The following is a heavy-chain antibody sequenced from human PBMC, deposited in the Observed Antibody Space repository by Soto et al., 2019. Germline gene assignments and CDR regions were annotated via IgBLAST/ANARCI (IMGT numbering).Heavy chain of an antibody. D-gene: IGHD2-15*01. J-gene: IGHJ3*02. Sequence: SETLSLTCTVSGGSISSYYWSWIRQPPGKGLEWIGYIYYSGSTNYNPSLKSRVTISVDTSKNQFSLKLSSVTAADTAVYYCARLGYCSGGSCYFTEVGAFDIWGQGTMVTVSS. CDR2: IYYSGST. V-gene: IGHV4-59*08. CDR1: GGSISSYY. CDR3: ARLGYCSGGSCYFTEVGAFDI.